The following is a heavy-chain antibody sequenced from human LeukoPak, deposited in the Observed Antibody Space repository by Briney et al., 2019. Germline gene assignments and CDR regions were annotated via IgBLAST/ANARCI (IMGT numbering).Heavy chain of an antibody. Sequence: GGSLRLSCAASGFTFSQYWMSWVRQAPGKGLEWVANIKHDGSEKQDGSEKNYVDSVKGRFTISRDNAKNSLYLQMNSLRAEDTAVYYCASSLWFGEFSWGQGTLVTVSS. CDR1: GFTFSQYW. V-gene: IGHV3-7*01. CDR3: ASSLWFGEFS. CDR2: IKHDGSEKQDGSEK. D-gene: IGHD3-10*01. J-gene: IGHJ4*02.